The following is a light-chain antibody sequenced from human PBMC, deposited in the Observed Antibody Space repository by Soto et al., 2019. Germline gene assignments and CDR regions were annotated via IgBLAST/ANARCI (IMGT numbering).Light chain of an antibody. CDR2: SRN. J-gene: IGLJ3*02. V-gene: IGLV1-44*01. CDR3: ETWDDSLTGVV. Sequence: QPVLTQPPSASGTPGQRVTISCSGSSSNIGSNIVNWYQQLPGTAPKLLIYSRNQRPSGVPDRFSASKSGTSASLAISGLQSEDEADYYWETWDDSLTGVVFGGGTKVTVL. CDR1: SSNIGSNI.